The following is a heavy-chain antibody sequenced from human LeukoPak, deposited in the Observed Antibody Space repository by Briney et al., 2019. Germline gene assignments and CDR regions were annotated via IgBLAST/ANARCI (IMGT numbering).Heavy chain of an antibody. CDR3: ARDRVAGNYYYYYMDV. CDR1: GGSISSGSYY. V-gene: IGHV4-61*02. Sequence: SETLSLTCTVSGGSISSGSYYWSWIRQPAGKGLEWIGRIYTSGSTNYNPSLKSRVTMSVDTSKNQFSLKLSSVTAADTAVYYCARDRVAGNYYYYYMDVWGKGTTVTISS. J-gene: IGHJ6*03. CDR2: IYTSGST. D-gene: IGHD6-19*01.